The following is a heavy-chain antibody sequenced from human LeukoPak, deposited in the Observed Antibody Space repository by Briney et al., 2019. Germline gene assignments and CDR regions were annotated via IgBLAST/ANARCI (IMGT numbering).Heavy chain of an antibody. CDR2: IRQDGSEK. J-gene: IGHJ4*02. Sequence: GGSLRLSCAASGFTFSSHWMSWVRQAPGKGLEWVAHIRQDGSEKYYLDSVKGRFTISRDNAKNSLYLQMNSLRAEDTAVYYCTRDTPVVAAIGAQWGQGTLVTVSS. V-gene: IGHV3-7*01. CDR3: TRDTPVVAAIGAQ. CDR1: GFTFSSHW. D-gene: IGHD2-15*01.